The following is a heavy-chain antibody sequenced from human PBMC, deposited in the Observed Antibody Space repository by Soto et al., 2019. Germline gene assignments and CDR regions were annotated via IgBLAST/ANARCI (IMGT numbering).Heavy chain of an antibody. V-gene: IGHV3-21*01. CDR2: ISSSSSYI. J-gene: IGHJ6*02. D-gene: IGHD3-3*01. CDR3: ARGFALRFLEWFHTSRPYYGMDV. Sequence: PGGFLRLSWATSGFNFISHSMNWVRQAPGKGLEWVSSISSSSSYIYYADSVKGRFTISRDNAKNSLYLQMNSLRAEDTAVYYCARGFALRFLEWFHTSRPYYGMDVWGQGTTVT. CDR1: GFNFISHS.